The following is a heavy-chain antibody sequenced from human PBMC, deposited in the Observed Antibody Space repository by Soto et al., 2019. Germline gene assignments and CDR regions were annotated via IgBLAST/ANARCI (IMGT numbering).Heavy chain of an antibody. CDR2: IIPILGIA. CDR3: ARGLSAVVTAHDAEYFQH. D-gene: IGHD2-21*02. CDR1: GGTFSSYT. Sequence: SVRVSCKASGGTFSSYTISWVRQAPGQGLEWMGRIIPILGIANYAQKFQGRVTITADKSTSTAYMELSSLRSEDTAVYYCARGLSAVVTAHDAEYFQHWGQGTLVTVSS. J-gene: IGHJ1*01. V-gene: IGHV1-69*02.